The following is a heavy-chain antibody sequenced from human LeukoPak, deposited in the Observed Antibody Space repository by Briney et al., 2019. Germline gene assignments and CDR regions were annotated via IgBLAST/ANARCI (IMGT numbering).Heavy chain of an antibody. Sequence: PSETLSLTCTVFGGSISSSSHYWGWIRQPPGEGLEWIGSIYFSGSTYYSPSLKSRVTISVDTSKNQFSLKLSSVTAADTAVYYCASLYCSGGSCGLDYWGQGTLVTVSS. CDR3: ASLYCSGGSCGLDY. J-gene: IGHJ4*02. CDR2: IYFSGST. V-gene: IGHV4-39*07. D-gene: IGHD2-15*01. CDR1: GGSISSSSHY.